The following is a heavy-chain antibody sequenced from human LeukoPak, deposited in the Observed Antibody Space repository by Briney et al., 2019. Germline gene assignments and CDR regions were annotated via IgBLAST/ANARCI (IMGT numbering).Heavy chain of an antibody. D-gene: IGHD3-22*01. CDR1: GYTFTGYY. CDR2: INPNSGGT. V-gene: IGHV1-2*02. Sequence: ASVKVSCKASGYTFTGYYMHWVRQAPGQGLEWMGWINPNSGGTNYAQKFQGRVTMTRDTSISTAYMELSRLRSDDTAVYYCARDKRVVRLLRPYYYYYYMDVWGKGTTVTVSS. CDR3: ARDKRVVRLLRPYYYYYYMDV. J-gene: IGHJ6*03.